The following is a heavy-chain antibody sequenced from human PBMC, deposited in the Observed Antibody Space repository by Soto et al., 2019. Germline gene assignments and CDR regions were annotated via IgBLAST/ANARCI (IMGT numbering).Heavy chain of an antibody. J-gene: IGHJ3*02. V-gene: IGHV3-23*01. CDR2: ISGSGGST. CDR1: GFTFSSYA. D-gene: IGHD5-12*01. Sequence: GGSLRLSCAASGFTFSSYAMSWVRQAPGKGLEWVSAISGSGGSTYYADSVKGRFTISRDNSKNTLYLQMNSLRAADTAVYYCAKVGRWLQFLDAFDIWGQGTMVTVSS. CDR3: AKVGRWLQFLDAFDI.